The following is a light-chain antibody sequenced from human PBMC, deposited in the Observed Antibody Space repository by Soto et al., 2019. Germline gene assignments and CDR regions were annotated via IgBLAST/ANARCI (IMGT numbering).Light chain of an antibody. CDR3: QQYNSNYRLWT. J-gene: IGKJ1*01. CDR1: QSISSW. CDR2: QAS. Sequence: DIQMTQSPSTLSASMGDTVTITCRASQSISSWLAWYQHKPGKAPKLLIYQASILHSGVPSRFSGSGSGTDFTLTITGLLPDDFATYYCQQYNSNYRLWTFGQGTKVEI. V-gene: IGKV1-5*03.